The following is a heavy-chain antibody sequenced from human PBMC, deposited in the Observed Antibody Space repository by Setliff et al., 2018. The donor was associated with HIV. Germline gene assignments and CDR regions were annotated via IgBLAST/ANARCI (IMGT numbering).Heavy chain of an antibody. J-gene: IGHJ3*02. CDR2: IYWNDDK. CDR3: AHSVGSGSYYNPDAFDI. V-gene: IGHV2-5*01. Sequence: SGPTLVNPTQTLTLTCTVSGGSISSDDHYWNWIRQPPGKALEWLALIYWNDDKRYRPSLESRLTITKDISKNQVVLTMTNMDPVDTAIYYCAHSVGSGSYYNPDAFDIWGQGTMVTVSS. CDR1: GGSISSDDHY. D-gene: IGHD3-10*01.